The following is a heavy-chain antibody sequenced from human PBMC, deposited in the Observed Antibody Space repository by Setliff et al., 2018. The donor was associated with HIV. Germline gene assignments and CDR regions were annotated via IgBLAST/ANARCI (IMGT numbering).Heavy chain of an antibody. CDR3: ARWGETTGIKAFDL. J-gene: IGHJ3*01. V-gene: IGHV4-61*09. CDR2: IFTSGST. CDR1: GGSISSGSYY. D-gene: IGHD1-1*01. Sequence: SGTLSLTCTVSGGSISSGSYYWSWIRQPAGKGLDWVGHIFTSGSTNYNPSLKSRVTISVDTSKNLFSLKLSSVTAADTAVYYCARWGETTGIKAFDLWGQGTMVTVSS.